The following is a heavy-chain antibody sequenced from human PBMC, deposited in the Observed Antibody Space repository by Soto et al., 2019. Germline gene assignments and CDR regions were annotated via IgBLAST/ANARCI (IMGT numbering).Heavy chain of an antibody. V-gene: IGHV1-2*02. CDR2: INPNNGGT. J-gene: IGHJ6*02. CDR3: ASFYSSRGEFYFYGMDV. CDR1: GYIFTGYF. D-gene: IGHD6-13*01. Sequence: ASVKVSCKASGYIFTGYFMHWVRQAPGQGLEWMGWINPNNGGTKYAQKFQGRVTLTRDTSISTAYLDLSSLRSDDTAVYYCASFYSSRGEFYFYGMDVWGQGTKVTVSS.